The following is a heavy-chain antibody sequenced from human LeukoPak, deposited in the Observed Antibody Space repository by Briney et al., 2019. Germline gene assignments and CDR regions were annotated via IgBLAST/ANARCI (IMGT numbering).Heavy chain of an antibody. J-gene: IGHJ4*02. CDR3: AKGAREGGTSYSAIDY. V-gene: IGHV3-23*01. CDR1: GFTFSSYA. Sequence: GGSLRLSCAASGFTFSSYAMSWVRQAPGKGLEWVSAISGSGGSTYYADSVKGRFTISRDNSKNTLCLQMNSLRAEDTAVYYCAKGAREGGTSYSAIDYWGQGTLVTVSS. D-gene: IGHD2-15*01. CDR2: ISGSGGST.